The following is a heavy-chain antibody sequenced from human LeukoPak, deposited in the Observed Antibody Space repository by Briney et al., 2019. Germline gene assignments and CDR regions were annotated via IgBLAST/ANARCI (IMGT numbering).Heavy chain of an antibody. J-gene: IGHJ4*02. D-gene: IGHD3-22*01. CDR1: GYTFSSYA. CDR3: ARGQNYYDSSGYLYYFDY. V-gene: IGHV3-30-3*01. Sequence: GGSLRLSCAASGYTFSSYAMHWVRQAPGKGLEWVAVISYDGSNKYYADSVKGRFTISRDNSKNTLYLQMNSLRAEDTAVYYCARGQNYYDSSGYLYYFDYWGQGTLVTVYS. CDR2: ISYDGSNK.